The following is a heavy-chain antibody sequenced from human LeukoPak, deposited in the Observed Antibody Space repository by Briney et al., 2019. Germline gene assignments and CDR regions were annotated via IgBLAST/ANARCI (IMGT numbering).Heavy chain of an antibody. CDR1: GFTFDDYA. J-gene: IGHJ4*02. V-gene: IGHV3-9*01. Sequence: GGSLRLSCAASGFTFDDYAMHWVRQAPGKGLEWVSGISWNSGSIGYADSVKGRFTISRDNAKNSLYLQMNSLRAEDTALYYCAKDMGYLRGVHYFDYWGQGTLVTVSS. CDR2: ISWNSGSI. CDR3: AKDMGYLRGVHYFDY. D-gene: IGHD3-10*01.